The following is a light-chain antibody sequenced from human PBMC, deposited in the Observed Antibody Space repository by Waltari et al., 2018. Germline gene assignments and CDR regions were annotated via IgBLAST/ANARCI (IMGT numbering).Light chain of an antibody. CDR1: SSDVGGYNY. J-gene: IGLJ2*01. CDR3: CSYAGSSTHVL. Sequence: PGQSITISCTGTSSDVGGYNYVSWYQQYPDKAPKLMIYDVSKRPSGVSNRFSGSKSGTTASLTISGLQAEDEADYYCCSYAGSSTHVLFGGGTKLTVL. CDR2: DVS. V-gene: IGLV2-23*02.